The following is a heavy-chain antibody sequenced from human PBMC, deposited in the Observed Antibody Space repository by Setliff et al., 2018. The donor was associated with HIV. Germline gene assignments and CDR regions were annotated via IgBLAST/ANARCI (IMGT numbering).Heavy chain of an antibody. CDR3: AVGGEDWGFFDY. CDR1: GGSISSSSYY. J-gene: IGHJ4*02. CDR2: IYYSGST. V-gene: IGHV4-39*01. D-gene: IGHD7-27*01. Sequence: SETLSLTCTVSGGSISSSSYYWGWIRQPPGKGLEWIGSIYYSGSTYYNPSLKSRVTISVDTSKNQFSLKLSSVTAADTAVYYCAVGGEDWGFFDYWGQGTLVTVSA.